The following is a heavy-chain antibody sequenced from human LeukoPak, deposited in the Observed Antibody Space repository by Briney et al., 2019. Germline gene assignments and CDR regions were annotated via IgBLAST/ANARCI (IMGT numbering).Heavy chain of an antibody. Sequence: ASVKVSCKASGGTFSSYTISWVRQAPGQGLEWMGWINPNSGGTNYAQKFQGRVTMTRDTSISTAYMELSRLRSDDTAVYYCARFHWFDPWGQGTLVTVSS. CDR3: ARFHWFDP. J-gene: IGHJ5*02. CDR1: GGTFSSYT. V-gene: IGHV1-2*02. CDR2: INPNSGGT.